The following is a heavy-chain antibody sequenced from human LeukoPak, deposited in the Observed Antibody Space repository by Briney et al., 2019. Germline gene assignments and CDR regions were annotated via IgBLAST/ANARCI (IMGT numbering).Heavy chain of an antibody. CDR3: ARGSHRFDY. CDR1: GFTFSSYA. J-gene: IGHJ4*02. CDR2: ISYDGSSK. Sequence: GGSLRLSCAASGFTFSSYAMHWVRQAPGKGLEWVAVISYDGSSKFYGGSVKGRFTISRDNSKNTLYVQMNSLRVEDTAVYYCARGSHRFDYWGQGTLVTVSS. V-gene: IGHV3-30*03.